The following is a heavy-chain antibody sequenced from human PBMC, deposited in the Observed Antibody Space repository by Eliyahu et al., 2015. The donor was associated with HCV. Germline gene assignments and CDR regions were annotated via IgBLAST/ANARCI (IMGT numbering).Heavy chain of an antibody. CDR3: ARDEYPAFGY. CDR2: ISSTYI. D-gene: IGHD2/OR15-2a*01. CDR1: GFTFSSYT. Sequence: EVRLVESGGGLVKXGESXXLXCXPSGFTFSSYTMHWVRQAPGKGLEWVSSISSTYIYYADSVKGRFTISRDNAKNSLFLQMNSLRVDDTAVYYCARDEYPAFGYWGQGTLVTVSS. J-gene: IGHJ4*02. V-gene: IGHV3-21*01.